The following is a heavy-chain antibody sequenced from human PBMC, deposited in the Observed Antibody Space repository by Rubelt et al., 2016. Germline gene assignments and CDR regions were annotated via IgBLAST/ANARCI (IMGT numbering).Heavy chain of an antibody. Sequence: QVQLQESGPGLVKPSETLSLTCTVSGGSISSYYWSWIRQPPGKGLEWIGYIYYSGSTNYNPSLKSRFTISVDTSKNQFSLKLSSVTAADTAVYYCARVPAAIEFWFDPWGQGTLVTVSS. D-gene: IGHD2-2*01. CDR1: GGSISSYY. CDR3: ARVPAAIEFWFDP. V-gene: IGHV4-59*01. CDR2: IYYSGST. J-gene: IGHJ5*02.